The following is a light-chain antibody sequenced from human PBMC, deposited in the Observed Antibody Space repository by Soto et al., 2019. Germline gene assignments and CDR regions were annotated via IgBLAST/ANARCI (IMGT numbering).Light chain of an antibody. V-gene: IGLV1-47*01. CDR1: ISNLGSNF. J-gene: IGLJ3*02. CDR2: RND. CDR3: AAWDDSLRGVV. Sequence: QSVLTQPPSASGTPGQRVTISCSGSISNLGSNFVFWYQQLPGAAPKLLISRNDQRPSGVPDRFSGSKSGNSASLAISGLRSEDEADYHCAAWDDSLRGVVFGGVTKLTVL.